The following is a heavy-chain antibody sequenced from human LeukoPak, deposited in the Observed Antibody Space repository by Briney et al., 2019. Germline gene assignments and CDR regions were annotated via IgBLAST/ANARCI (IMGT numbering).Heavy chain of an antibody. D-gene: IGHD6-13*01. J-gene: IGHJ4*02. Sequence: GGSLRLSCAAPGFTFSSNGMHWVRQAPGKGVEWVAMIRNHGNDEYHADSVKGRFSVSRDNSKNTMYLQMNSLRAEDTAVYYCAKDASWSLDYWGQGTLVTVSP. CDR1: GFTFSSNG. V-gene: IGHV3-30*02. CDR3: AKDASWSLDY. CDR2: IRNHGNDE.